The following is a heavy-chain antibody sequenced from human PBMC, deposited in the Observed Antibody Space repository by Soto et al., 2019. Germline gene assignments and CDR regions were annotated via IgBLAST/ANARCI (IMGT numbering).Heavy chain of an antibody. CDR2: IYHSGST. D-gene: IGHD4-17*01. CDR1: GGSISSGGYS. Sequence: SETLSLTCAVSGGSISSGGYSWSWVRQPPGKGLEWIGYIYHSGSTYYNPSLKSRVTISVDRSKNQFSLKLSSVTAADTAVYYCARVYGDGWFDPWGQGTLVTVSS. J-gene: IGHJ5*02. V-gene: IGHV4-30-2*01. CDR3: ARVYGDGWFDP.